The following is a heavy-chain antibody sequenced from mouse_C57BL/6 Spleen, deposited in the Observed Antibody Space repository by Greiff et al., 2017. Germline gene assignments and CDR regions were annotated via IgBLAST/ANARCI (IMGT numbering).Heavy chain of an antibody. Sequence: QVHVKQPGTELVKPGASVKLSCKASGYTFTSYWMHWVKQRPGQGLEWIGNINPSNGGTNYNEKFKSKATLTVDKSSSTAYMQLSSLTSEDSAVYYCARGDYYGSSWFAYWGQGTLVTVSA. V-gene: IGHV1-53*01. J-gene: IGHJ3*01. D-gene: IGHD1-1*01. CDR3: ARGDYYGSSWFAY. CDR2: INPSNGGT. CDR1: GYTFTSYW.